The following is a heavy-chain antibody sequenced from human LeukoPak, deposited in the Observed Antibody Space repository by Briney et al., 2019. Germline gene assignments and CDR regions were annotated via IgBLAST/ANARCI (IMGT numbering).Heavy chain of an antibody. CDR3: ARDSSGYYYRNIDY. V-gene: IGHV3-30*03. J-gene: IGHJ4*02. Sequence: PGGSLRLSCAASGFTFSSYGMHWVRQAPGKGLEWVAVISYDGRNKYYADSVKGRFTISGDNSKNTLYLQMDSLRAEDTAVYYCARDSSGYYYRNIDYWGQGTLVTVSS. CDR2: ISYDGRNK. D-gene: IGHD3-22*01. CDR1: GFTFSSYG.